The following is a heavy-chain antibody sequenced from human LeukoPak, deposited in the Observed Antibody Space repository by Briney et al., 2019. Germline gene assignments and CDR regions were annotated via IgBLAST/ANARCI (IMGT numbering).Heavy chain of an antibody. D-gene: IGHD3-22*01. CDR3: ARHSNYYDSSGYSFGY. J-gene: IGHJ4*02. V-gene: IGHV5-10-1*01. CDR1: GYSFTSYW. CDR2: IDPSDSYT. Sequence: GESLKISCKGSGYSFTSYWISWVRQMPGKGLEWMGRIDPSDSYTNYSPSFQGHVTISADKSISTDYLQWSSLKASDTAMYYCARHSNYYDSSGYSFGYWGQGTLVTVSS.